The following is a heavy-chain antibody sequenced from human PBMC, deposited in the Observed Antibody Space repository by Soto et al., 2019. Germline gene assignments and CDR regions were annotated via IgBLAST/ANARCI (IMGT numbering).Heavy chain of an antibody. V-gene: IGHV1-8*01. CDR1: GYTFTSYD. D-gene: IGHD6-13*01. CDR3: ARGPGSWYYYYMDV. J-gene: IGHJ6*03. Sequence: QVQLVQSGADVKKPGASVKVSCKASGYTFTSYDINWVRQATGQGLEWMGWMNPNSGNTGYAQKFKGRVTMTRNTSISTAYMELSSLRSEDTAVYYCARGPGSWYYYYMDVWGKGTTVTVSS. CDR2: MNPNSGNT.